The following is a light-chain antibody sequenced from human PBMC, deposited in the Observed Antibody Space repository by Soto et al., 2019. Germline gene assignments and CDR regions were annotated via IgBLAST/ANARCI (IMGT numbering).Light chain of an antibody. J-gene: IGKJ4*01. V-gene: IGKV2-28*01. Sequence: EIVLTQSPLSLPVTPGEPASISCRSSQNLLHSNGYNYLNWYLQKPGQSPQLLIYLGSNRASGVPDRFSGSGSGTDFTLTINRVEAEDVGLYFWAQGLATPFTFGGGTKVDIK. CDR2: LGS. CDR1: QNLLHSNGYNY. CDR3: AQGLATPFT.